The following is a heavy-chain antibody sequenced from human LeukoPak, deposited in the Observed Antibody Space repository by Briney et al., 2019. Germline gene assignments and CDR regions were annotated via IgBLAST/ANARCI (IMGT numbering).Heavy chain of an antibody. CDR1: GFTFSSYA. CDR3: ARGDVMVVAATLNY. V-gene: IGHV3-64*01. Sequence: GGSLRLSCAASGFTFSSYAMHWVRQAPGKGLEYVSAITGNGGSTFYANSVKGRFTISRDNSKNTLYLQMGSLRDEDMAVYYCARGDVMVVAATLNYWGQGTLVTVSS. J-gene: IGHJ4*02. D-gene: IGHD2-15*01. CDR2: ITGNGGST.